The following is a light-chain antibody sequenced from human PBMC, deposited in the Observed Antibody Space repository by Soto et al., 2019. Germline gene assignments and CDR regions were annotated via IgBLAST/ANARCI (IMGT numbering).Light chain of an antibody. CDR2: AAS. V-gene: IGKV1-39*01. CDR1: QSISSY. J-gene: IGKJ5*01. Sequence: DIQMTQSPSSRSASVGDRVTITCRASQSISSYLNLYQQKPGKAPKLLIYAASSLQSGVPSRFSGSGSGTDFTLTISSLQPEDFATYYCQQSYSTPITFGHGTRLEIK. CDR3: QQSYSTPIT.